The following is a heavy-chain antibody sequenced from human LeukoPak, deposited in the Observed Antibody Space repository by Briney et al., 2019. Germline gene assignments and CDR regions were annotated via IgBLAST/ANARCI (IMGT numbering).Heavy chain of an antibody. Sequence: GASVKVSCKASGYTFTSYDINWVRQATGQGLEWMGWMNPNSGNTGYAQKFQGRVTMARNTSISTAYMELSSLRSEDTAVYYCARGVRKQQLSSNYWGQGTLVTVSS. V-gene: IGHV1-8*01. J-gene: IGHJ4*02. CDR1: GYTFTSYD. D-gene: IGHD6-13*01. CDR3: ARGVRKQQLSSNY. CDR2: MNPNSGNT.